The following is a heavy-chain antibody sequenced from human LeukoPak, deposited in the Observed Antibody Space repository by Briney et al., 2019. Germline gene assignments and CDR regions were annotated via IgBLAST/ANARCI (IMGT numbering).Heavy chain of an antibody. V-gene: IGHV3-23*01. Sequence: GGSLRLSCEASGFTFPNFAMTWVRQAPGKGLEWVSGISAGFSTYYADSVRGRFTISRDNSKNTLYLQMNSLRADDTAVYYCAKDRAGREGFDYWGQGTLVTVSS. D-gene: IGHD1-26*01. J-gene: IGHJ4*02. CDR1: GFTFPNFA. CDR2: ISAGFST. CDR3: AKDRAGREGFDY.